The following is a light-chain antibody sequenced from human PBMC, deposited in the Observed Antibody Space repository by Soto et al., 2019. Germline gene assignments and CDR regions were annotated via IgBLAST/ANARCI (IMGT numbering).Light chain of an antibody. Sequence: HSVLKQPPSVSGAPVQRVTISSTRSSSNIGAGYDVSWYQQLPGTAPKFLIYGNTDRPSGVPDRFSGSKSGTSASLAITGLQAEDEADYYCQSYDSSLSGYVFGTGTKFTVL. J-gene: IGLJ1*01. CDR1: SSNIGAGYD. CDR2: GNT. V-gene: IGLV1-40*01. CDR3: QSYDSSLSGYV.